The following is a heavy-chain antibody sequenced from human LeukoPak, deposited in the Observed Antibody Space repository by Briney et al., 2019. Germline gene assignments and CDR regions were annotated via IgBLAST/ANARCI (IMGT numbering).Heavy chain of an antibody. D-gene: IGHD6-6*01. V-gene: IGHV3-7*01. CDR1: GFTFSDYY. CDR3: ARGGAARPDF. J-gene: IGHJ4*02. CDR2: IKADGGEK. Sequence: GGSLRLSCAASGFTFSDYYMNWFRQTPGKGLEWVAKIKADGGEKDHVASVKGRFTISRDNAKNSLNLQMNSLRVEDTAVYYCARGGAARPDFWGQGTLVTVSS.